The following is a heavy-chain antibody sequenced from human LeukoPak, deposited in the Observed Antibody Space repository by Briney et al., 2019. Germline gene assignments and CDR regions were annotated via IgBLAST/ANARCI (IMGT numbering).Heavy chain of an antibody. CDR2: IYYSGST. V-gene: IGHV4-31*03. Sequence: SETLSLTCTVSGGSISNGDHYWRWIRQHPGKGLEWIGHIYYSGSTYYNPSLKSRGIISVETSKNQFSLKLSSVTAADTAVYYCAKRTSYSGTYPHFDYWGQGTLVTVSS. CDR3: AKRTSYSGTYPHFDY. CDR1: GGSISNGDHY. J-gene: IGHJ4*02. D-gene: IGHD1-26*01.